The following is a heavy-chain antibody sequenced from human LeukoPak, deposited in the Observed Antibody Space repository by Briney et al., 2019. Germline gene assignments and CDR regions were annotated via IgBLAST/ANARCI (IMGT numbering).Heavy chain of an antibody. Sequence: PGGSLRLSCAASGFTFTSYAMSWVRQAPGKGLEWVSAINNSGDSTYYADSVKGRFTISRDNTKNALYLQMNSLRAEDTAVYYCAKDHYTYFDYWGQGTLVTVSS. CDR1: GFTFTSYA. J-gene: IGHJ4*02. D-gene: IGHD3-16*01. V-gene: IGHV3-23*01. CDR3: AKDHYTYFDY. CDR2: INNSGDST.